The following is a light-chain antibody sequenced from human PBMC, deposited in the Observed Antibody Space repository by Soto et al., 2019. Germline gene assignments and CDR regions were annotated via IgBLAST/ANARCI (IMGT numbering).Light chain of an antibody. CDR2: GAY. CDR3: QQYYNWPQLT. V-gene: IGKV3-15*01. Sequence: IVVTQSPATLSVSPGETVTLSCRVSQSVGSSLAWYQQKPGQAPRLLISGAYTRATGIPARFSGSGSGTEFTLTISGLQSEDFAVYYCQQYYNWPQLTFGGGTKVDIK. CDR1: QSVGSS. J-gene: IGKJ4*01.